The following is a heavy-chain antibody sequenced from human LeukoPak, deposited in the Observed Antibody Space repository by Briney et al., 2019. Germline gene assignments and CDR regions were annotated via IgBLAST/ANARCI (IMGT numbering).Heavy chain of an antibody. V-gene: IGHV3-23*01. CDR2: ITASGDNT. CDR1: GFTFSSYA. CDR3: AKAGQQLGAHNWFDP. J-gene: IGHJ5*02. D-gene: IGHD6-13*01. Sequence: PGGSLRLSCAASGFTFSSYAVSWVRQAPGKGLERVSGITASGDNTYYADSVKGRFNISRDNSKNTLYLQMNSLRAEDTAVYYCAKAGQQLGAHNWFDPWGQGALVTVSS.